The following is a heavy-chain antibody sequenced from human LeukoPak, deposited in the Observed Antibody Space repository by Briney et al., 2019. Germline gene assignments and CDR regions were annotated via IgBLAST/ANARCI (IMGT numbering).Heavy chain of an antibody. V-gene: IGHV4-31*03. CDR2: IYYRGST. CDR3: AKTYYYDSSGYYHLV. CDR1: GGSISSGEY. Sequence: SETLSLTCTVSGGSISSGEYWSWIRQHPGKGLEWIGYIYYRGSTYYNPSLKSRVTISAATSKNQFSLKLRSVTAADTAVYYCAKTYYYDSSGYYHLVWGQGTLVTVSS. D-gene: IGHD3-22*01. J-gene: IGHJ4*02.